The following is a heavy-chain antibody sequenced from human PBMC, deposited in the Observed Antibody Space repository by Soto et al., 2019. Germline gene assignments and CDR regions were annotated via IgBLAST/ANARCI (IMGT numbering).Heavy chain of an antibody. CDR2: ISYDGSNK. CDR1: GFTFSSYA. CDR3: ASGSSSPSDY. V-gene: IGHV3-30-3*01. Sequence: QVQLVESGGGVVQPGRSLRLSCAASGFTFSSYAMHWVRQAPGKGLEWVAVISYDGSNKYYADSVKGRFTISRDNSKNTLYLQMTSLRAEDTAVYYCASGSSSPSDYWGQGTLVTVSS. D-gene: IGHD6-6*01. J-gene: IGHJ4*02.